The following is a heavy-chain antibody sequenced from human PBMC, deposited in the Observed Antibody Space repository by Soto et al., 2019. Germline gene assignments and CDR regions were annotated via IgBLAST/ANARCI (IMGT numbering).Heavy chain of an antibody. V-gene: IGHV3-48*01. Sequence: EVQLVESGGGLVQPGGSLRLSCAASGFSFSYYGMNWVRQAPGKGLEWVSYISTSSSNIYYAGSVKGRFTISRDNAKNSLSLQMNSLRAADTAVYYCARETSTGNYYMDVWGKGTTVTVSS. J-gene: IGHJ6*03. CDR1: GFSFSYYG. D-gene: IGHD2-2*01. CDR3: ARETSTGNYYMDV. CDR2: ISTSSSNI.